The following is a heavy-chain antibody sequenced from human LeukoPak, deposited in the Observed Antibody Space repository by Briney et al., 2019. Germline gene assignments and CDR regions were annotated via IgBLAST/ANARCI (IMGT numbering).Heavy chain of an antibody. J-gene: IGHJ6*02. CDR1: GFTFSSYD. D-gene: IGHD3-9*01. CDR2: IGTAGDT. CDR3: ARDTLSGTGVHYYGMDV. Sequence: GGSLRLSCAASGFTFSSYDMHWVRQATGKGLEWVSAIGTAGDTYYPGSVKGRFTISRENAKNSLYLQMNSLRAGDTAAYYCARDTLSGTGVHYYGMDVWGQGTTVTVSS. V-gene: IGHV3-13*01.